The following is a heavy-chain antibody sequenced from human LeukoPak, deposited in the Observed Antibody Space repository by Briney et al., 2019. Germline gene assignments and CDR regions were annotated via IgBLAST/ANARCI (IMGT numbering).Heavy chain of an antibody. CDR1: GGSFSGYY. Sequence: PSETLSLTCAVYGGSFSGYYWSWIRQPPGKGLEWIGEINHSGSTNYNPSLKSRVTISVDTSKNQFSLKLSSVTAADTAVYYCAREYSSSSVFRFGDYWGQGTLVTVSS. CDR2: INHSGST. D-gene: IGHD6-6*01. CDR3: AREYSSSSVFRFGDY. V-gene: IGHV4-34*01. J-gene: IGHJ4*02.